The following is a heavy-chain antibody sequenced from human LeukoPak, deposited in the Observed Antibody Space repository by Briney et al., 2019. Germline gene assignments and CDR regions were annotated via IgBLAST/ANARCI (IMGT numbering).Heavy chain of an antibody. D-gene: IGHD3-3*01. J-gene: IGHJ6*03. CDR1: GYSFTSYW. CDR2: IYPGDSDT. V-gene: IGHV5-51*01. CDR3: ARQARITIFGVVNNYYYMDV. Sequence: GESLKISCKGSGYSFTSYWIGWVRQMAGKGLEWMGIIYPGDSDTSYSPSFQGQVTISADKSISTAYLQWSSLKASDTAMYYCARQARITIFGVVNNYYYMDVWGKGTTVTVSS.